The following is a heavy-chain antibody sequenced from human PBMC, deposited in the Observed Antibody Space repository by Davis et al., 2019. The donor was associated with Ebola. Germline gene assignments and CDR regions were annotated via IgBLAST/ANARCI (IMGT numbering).Heavy chain of an antibody. J-gene: IGHJ4*02. CDR3: AKAAAAGTGVFDY. D-gene: IGHD6-13*01. CDR2: NSGSGGST. CDR1: GFTFSSYA. V-gene: IGHV3-23*01. Sequence: GGSLRLSCAASGFTFSSYAMSWVRQAPGKGLEWVSANSGSGGSTYYADSVKGRFTISRDNAKNSLYLQMNSLRAEDTALYYCAKAAAAGTGVFDYWGQGTLVTVSS.